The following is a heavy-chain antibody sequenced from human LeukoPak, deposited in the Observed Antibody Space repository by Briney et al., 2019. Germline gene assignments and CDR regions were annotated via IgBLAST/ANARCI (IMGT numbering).Heavy chain of an antibody. J-gene: IGHJ4*02. CDR1: GYTFTGYY. D-gene: IGHD3-10*01. V-gene: IGHV1-2*02. CDR2: INPNSGGT. Sequence: ASVKVSCKASGYTFTGYYMHWVRQAPGQGLEWMGWINPNSGGTNYAQKFQGRVTMTRDTSISTAYMELSRLRSDDTAVYYCARIHDRYGSGSYGIFDYWGQGTLVTVSS. CDR3: ARIHDRYGSGSYGIFDY.